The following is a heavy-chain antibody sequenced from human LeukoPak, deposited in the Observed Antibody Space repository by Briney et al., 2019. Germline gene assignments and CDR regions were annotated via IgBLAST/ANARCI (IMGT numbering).Heavy chain of an antibody. V-gene: IGHV1-46*01. J-gene: IGHJ5*02. CDR3: ARDPGITMVRGVSRFDP. Sequence: ASVKVSCKASGYTFTNYYIHWVRQAPGQGLEWMGFINPSGSSAAYAQKFQGRLTMTRDMFTSTDYMELTSLTSDDTAVYYCARDPGITMVRGVSRFDPWGQGTLVTVSS. CDR1: GYTFTNYY. CDR2: INPSGSSA. D-gene: IGHD3-10*01.